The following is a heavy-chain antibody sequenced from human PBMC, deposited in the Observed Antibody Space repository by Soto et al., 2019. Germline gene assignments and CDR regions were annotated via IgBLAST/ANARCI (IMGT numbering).Heavy chain of an antibody. V-gene: IGHV1-69*13. J-gene: IGHJ4*02. CDR1: GGTFSSYA. CDR3: ASRRGYSGQPDFDY. Sequence: EASVKVSCKASGGTFSSYAISWVRQAPGQGLEWMGGIIPIFGTANYAQKFQGRVTITADESTSTAYMELSSLRSEDTAVYYCASRRGYSGQPDFDYWGQGTLVTVSS. CDR2: IIPIFGTA. D-gene: IGHD5-12*01.